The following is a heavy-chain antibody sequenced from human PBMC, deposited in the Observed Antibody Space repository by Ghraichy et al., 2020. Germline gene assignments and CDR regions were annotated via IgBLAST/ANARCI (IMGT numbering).Heavy chain of an antibody. D-gene: IGHD3-3*01. CDR2: IYYNGNT. Sequence: SETLSLTCTVSGGSISSYYWNWIRQPPGRGLEWIGYIYYNGNTNYNPSLKSRVTISKDTSNNQFSLRLSSVTAADTAVYYCARGLKSGHYYYYYYMDVWGKGTTVTVSS. CDR3: ARGLKSGHYYYYYYMDV. V-gene: IGHV4-59*01. J-gene: IGHJ6*03. CDR1: GGSISSYY.